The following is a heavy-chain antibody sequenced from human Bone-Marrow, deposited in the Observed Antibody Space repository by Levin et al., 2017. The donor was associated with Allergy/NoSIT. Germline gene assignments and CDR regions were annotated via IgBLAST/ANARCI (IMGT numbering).Heavy chain of an antibody. CDR2: IKEDGGEK. J-gene: IGHJ4*02. Sequence: QAGGYLRLSCAASGFTFSTYWMSWVRQAPGKGLEWVANIKEDGGEKYYVDSVKGRFTISRDNAKNSLYLQMNSLRVEDTAVYYCGVTPRRDPFDYWGQGTLVTVSS. CDR1: GFTFSTYW. CDR3: GVTPRRDPFDY. D-gene: IGHD2-21*02. V-gene: IGHV3-7*01.